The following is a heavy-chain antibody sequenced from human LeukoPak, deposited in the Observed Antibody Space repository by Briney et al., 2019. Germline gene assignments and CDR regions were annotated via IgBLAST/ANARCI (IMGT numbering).Heavy chain of an antibody. CDR1: GFTFSSYA. D-gene: IGHD6-13*01. Sequence: GGSLRLSCAASGFTFSSYAMHWVRQAPGKGLEYVSAISSNGGSTYYANSVKGRFTISRDNSKNTLYLQMGSLRAEDTAVYYCARDLAAGPAFDYWGQGTLVTVSS. CDR2: ISSNGGST. J-gene: IGHJ4*02. CDR3: ARDLAAGPAFDY. V-gene: IGHV3-64*01.